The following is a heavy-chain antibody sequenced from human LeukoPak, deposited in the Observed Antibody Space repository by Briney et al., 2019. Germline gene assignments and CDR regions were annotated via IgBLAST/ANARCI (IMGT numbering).Heavy chain of an antibody. CDR1: GFNFNTYT. V-gene: IGHV3-48*01. CDR3: ARGKYGDQYYFDY. J-gene: IGHJ4*02. CDR2: ISSTSTTI. Sequence: GGSLRLSCAASGFNFNTYTMNWVRQAPGKGLEWVSYISSTSTTIYYADSVKGRFTISRDNAKNSLYLQMNSLRAEDTAVYYCARGKYGDQYYFDYWGQGTLVTVSS. D-gene: IGHD4-17*01.